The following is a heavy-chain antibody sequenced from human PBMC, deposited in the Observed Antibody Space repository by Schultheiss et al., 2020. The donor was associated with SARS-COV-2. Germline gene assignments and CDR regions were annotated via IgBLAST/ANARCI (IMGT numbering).Heavy chain of an antibody. D-gene: IGHD1-26*01. CDR2: IYSGGST. V-gene: IGHV3-66*01. Sequence: GGSLRLSCAASGFTFSSYAMHWVRQAPGKGLEWVSVIYSGGSTYYADSVKGRFTISRDNSKNTLYLQMNSLRAEDTAVYYCARDRPEWELNYYYYGMDVWGQGTTVTVSS. J-gene: IGHJ6*02. CDR1: GFTFSSYA. CDR3: ARDRPEWELNYYYYGMDV.